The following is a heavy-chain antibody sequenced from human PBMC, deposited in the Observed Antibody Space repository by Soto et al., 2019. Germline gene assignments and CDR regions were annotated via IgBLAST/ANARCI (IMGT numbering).Heavy chain of an antibody. CDR1: GFTFSSYA. J-gene: IGHJ6*02. D-gene: IGHD3-22*01. Sequence: GGSLRLSCAASGFTFSSYAMSWVRQAPGKGLEWVSAISGSGGSTYYADSVKGRFTISRDNSKNTLYLQMNSLRAEDTAVYYCAKLSDYYDSSGYHTRDEYYYYGMDVWGQGTTVTVSS. CDR3: AKLSDYYDSSGYHTRDEYYYYGMDV. V-gene: IGHV3-23*01. CDR2: ISGSGGST.